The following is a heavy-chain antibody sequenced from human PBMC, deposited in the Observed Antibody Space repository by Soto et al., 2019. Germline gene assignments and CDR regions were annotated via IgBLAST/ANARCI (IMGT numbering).Heavy chain of an antibody. CDR3: ARLRITRVRGVMNFFDY. J-gene: IGHJ4*02. D-gene: IGHD3-10*01. V-gene: IGHV1-18*01. CDR1: GYTFTSYG. Sequence: QVQLVQSGAEVKKPGASVKVSCKASGYTFTSYGISWVRQAPGQGLEWMGWISAYNGNTNYAQKLQGRVTMTTDTSTSTANRELRSLRSDDTAVYYCARLRITRVRGVMNFFDYWCQGTLVSLCS. CDR2: ISAYNGNT.